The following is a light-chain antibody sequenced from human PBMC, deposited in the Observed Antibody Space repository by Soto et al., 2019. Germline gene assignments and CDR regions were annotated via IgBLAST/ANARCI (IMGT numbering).Light chain of an antibody. J-gene: IGKJ1*01. CDR1: QSVSSTY. CDR3: QLYAASPSWT. Sequence: EIVLTQSPGTLSLSPGERATLSCRASQSVSSTYLAWYQHKVGQAPRLLMYGGSSRATGIPDRFSGSGSGTDFTLTIRRLEPEDFAVYYCQLYAASPSWTFGQGTKVEI. V-gene: IGKV3-20*01. CDR2: GGS.